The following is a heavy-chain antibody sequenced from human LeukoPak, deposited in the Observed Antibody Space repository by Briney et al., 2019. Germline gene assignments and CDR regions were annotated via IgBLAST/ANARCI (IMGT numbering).Heavy chain of an antibody. V-gene: IGHV1-69*05. CDR1: GGTFSSYA. Sequence: SSVKVTCKASGGTFSSYAISWVRQAPGQGLEWMGGIIPIFGTANYAQKFQGRVTITTDESTSTAYMELSSLRSEDTAVYYCASGDGGYYDSRSWGQGTLVTVSS. J-gene: IGHJ4*02. CDR2: IIPIFGTA. D-gene: IGHD3-22*01. CDR3: ASGDGGYYDSRS.